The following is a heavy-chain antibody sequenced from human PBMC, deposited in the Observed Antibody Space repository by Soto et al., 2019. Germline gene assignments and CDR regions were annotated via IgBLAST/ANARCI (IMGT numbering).Heavy chain of an antibody. D-gene: IGHD3-22*01. CDR2: VNPNSGYT. CDR1: GYTFTSYD. V-gene: IGHV1-8*01. J-gene: IGHJ4*02. CDR3: AAMYYYDSSGYYYGDFDY. Sequence: GASVKVSCKASGYTFTSYDISWVRQAPGQGLEWMGWVNPNSGYTDYAQKFQERVTITRDMSTSTAYMELSSLRSEDTAVYYCAAMYYYDSSGYYYGDFDYWGQGTLVTVSS.